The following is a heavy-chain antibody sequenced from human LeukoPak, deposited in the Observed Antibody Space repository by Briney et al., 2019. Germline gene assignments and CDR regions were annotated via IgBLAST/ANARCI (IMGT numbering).Heavy chain of an antibody. D-gene: IGHD3-9*01. J-gene: IGHJ4*02. CDR3: SYYDILTGYYR. CDR1: GGSFSGYY. CDR2: INHSGST. V-gene: IGHV4-34*01. Sequence: SETLSLTCAVYGGSFSGYYWSWIRQPPGKGLEWIGEINHSGSTNYNPSLKSRVTISVDTSKNQFSLKLSSVTAADTAVYYCSYYDILTGYYRWGQGTLVTVSS.